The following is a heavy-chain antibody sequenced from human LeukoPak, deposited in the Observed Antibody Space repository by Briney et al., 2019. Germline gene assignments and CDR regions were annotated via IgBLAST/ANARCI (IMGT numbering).Heavy chain of an antibody. V-gene: IGHV1-69*05. D-gene: IGHD3-22*01. CDR2: IIPIFGTA. Sequence: EASVKVSCKASGGTFSSYAISWVRQAPGQGLEWMGGIIPIFGTANYAQKFQGRVTITTDESTSTAYVELSSLRSEDTAVYYCATRPYYYDSSGFAFDIWGQGTMVTVSS. J-gene: IGHJ3*02. CDR3: ATRPYYYDSSGFAFDI. CDR1: GGTFSSYA.